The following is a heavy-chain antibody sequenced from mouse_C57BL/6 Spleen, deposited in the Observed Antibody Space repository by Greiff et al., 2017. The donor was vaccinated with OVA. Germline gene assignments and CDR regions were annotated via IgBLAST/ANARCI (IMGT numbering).Heavy chain of an antibody. CDR2: IDPSDSYT. Sequence: VQLQQPGAELVMPGASVKLSCKASGYTFTSYWMHWVKQRPGQGLEWIGEIDPSDSYTNYNQKFKGKSTLTVDKSSSTAYMQLSSLTSEDSAVYYCARSGGGGSDYWGQGTTLTVSS. CDR1: GYTFTSYW. J-gene: IGHJ2*01. D-gene: IGHD3-1*01. V-gene: IGHV1-69*01. CDR3: ARSGGGGSDY.